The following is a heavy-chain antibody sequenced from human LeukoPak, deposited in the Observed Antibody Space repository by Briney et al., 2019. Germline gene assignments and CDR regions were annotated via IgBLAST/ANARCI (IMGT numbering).Heavy chain of an antibody. CDR2: ISTYNGDT. Sequence: ASVKVSCKASGYPFTIHAISWVRQAPGQGLEWMGWISTYNGDTKYAQKTQGRVTMTTDSSTSTAYLEMRSLKYDDMAVYYCARDPSNTSGYYAYLDSWGQGTRVTVSS. J-gene: IGHJ4*02. CDR1: GYPFTIHA. D-gene: IGHD6-19*01. V-gene: IGHV1-18*03. CDR3: ARDPSNTSGYYAYLDS.